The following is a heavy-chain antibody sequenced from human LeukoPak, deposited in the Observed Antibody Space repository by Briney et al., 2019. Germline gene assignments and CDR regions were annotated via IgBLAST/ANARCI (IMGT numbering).Heavy chain of an antibody. V-gene: IGHV4-34*01. D-gene: IGHD4-23*01. CDR1: GGTLSGYY. J-gene: IGHJ4*02. CDR3: ARRLYYDGNPFDY. CDR2: INQSGST. Sequence: SETLSLTCAVYGGTLSGYYWSWIRRPPGKGLEWIGEINQSGSTSYNPSLKSRVSISVDPSKDQFSLKLTSVTAADTAVYYCARRLYYDGNPFDYWGQGTLVTVSS.